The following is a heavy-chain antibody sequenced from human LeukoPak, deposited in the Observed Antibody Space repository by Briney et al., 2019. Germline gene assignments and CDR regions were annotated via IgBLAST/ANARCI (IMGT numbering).Heavy chain of an antibody. CDR2: FDPEDGET. D-gene: IGHD3-3*01. CDR3: ATGIKSGSRGYYFDY. V-gene: IGHV1-24*01. Sequence: ASVKVSCKVSGYTLTELSMHWVRQAPGKGLEWMGGFDPEDGETIYAQKFQGRVTMTEDTSTDTAYMELNSLRSEDTAVYYCATGIKSGSRGYYFDYWGQGTLVTVSS. CDR1: GYTLTELS. J-gene: IGHJ4*02.